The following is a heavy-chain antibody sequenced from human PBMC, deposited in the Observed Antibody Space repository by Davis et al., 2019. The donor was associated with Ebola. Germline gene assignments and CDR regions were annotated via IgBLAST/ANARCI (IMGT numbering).Heavy chain of an antibody. CDR2: INPSGGST. D-gene: IGHD2-2*02. Sequence: ASVKVSCKASGYTFTSYYMHWVRQAPGQGLEWMGIINPSGGSTSYAQKFQGRVTMTRDTSTSTVYMELSSLRSEDTAVYYCARGGKYQLLYLSWFDPWGQGTLVTVSS. CDR1: GYTFTSYY. V-gene: IGHV1-46*01. J-gene: IGHJ5*02. CDR3: ARGGKYQLLYLSWFDP.